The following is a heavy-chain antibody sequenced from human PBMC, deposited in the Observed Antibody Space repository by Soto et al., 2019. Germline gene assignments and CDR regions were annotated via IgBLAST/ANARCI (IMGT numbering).Heavy chain of an antibody. J-gene: IGHJ6*02. D-gene: IGHD6-6*01. CDR2: ISTDNGRT. CDR3: VRDDGGLVRYYYHGWDV. Sequence: QVQLVQSGPEMKKPGASVRVSCKVSGYTLSNNGLSWVRQAPGQRFEWLGWISTDNGRTNYAQKFRGRVSMTTDTSPGTAYMELTNLRSDDTAVYYCVRDDGGLVRYYYHGWDVWGQGTTVTVTS. CDR1: GYTLSNNG. V-gene: IGHV1-18*04.